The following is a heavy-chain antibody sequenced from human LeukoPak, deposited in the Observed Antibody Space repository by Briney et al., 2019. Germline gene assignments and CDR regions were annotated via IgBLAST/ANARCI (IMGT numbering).Heavy chain of an antibody. J-gene: IGHJ4*02. CDR1: GGSISSYY. Sequence: SETLSLTCTVSGGSISSYYWSWIRQPPGKGLEWIGNIYYSGSTNYNPSLKSRVTISVDTSKNQFSLKLSSVTAADTAVYYCARVADGDYGFDYWGQGTLVTVSS. V-gene: IGHV4-59*01. D-gene: IGHD4-17*01. CDR2: IYYSGST. CDR3: ARVADGDYGFDY.